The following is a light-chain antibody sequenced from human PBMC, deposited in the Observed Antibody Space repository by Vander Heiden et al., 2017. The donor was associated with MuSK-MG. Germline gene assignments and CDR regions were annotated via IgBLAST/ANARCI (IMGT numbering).Light chain of an antibody. CDR2: EVS. Sequence: QSALTQPASVSGSPGPSITISCTGTSSDVGSYNLVSWYQQHPGKAPKLMIYEVSKRPSGVSNRFSGSKSGNTASLTISGLQAEDEADYYCCSYASSSTWVFGTGTKLTVL. J-gene: IGLJ1*01. CDR1: SSDVGSYNL. CDR3: CSYASSSTWV. V-gene: IGLV2-23*02.